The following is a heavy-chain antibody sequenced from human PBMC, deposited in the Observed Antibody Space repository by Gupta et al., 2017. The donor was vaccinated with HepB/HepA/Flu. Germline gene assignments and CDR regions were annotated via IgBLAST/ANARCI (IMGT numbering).Heavy chain of an antibody. Sequence: QVQLVQSGAEVKKPGASVKVSCKASGYTFTGYYMHWVRQAPGQGLEWMGWINPNSGGTNYAQKFQGRVTMTRDTSISTAYMELSRLRSDDTAVYYCARDLRSQTLGYYYYYMDVWGKGTTVTVSS. CDR1: GYTFTGYY. J-gene: IGHJ6*03. V-gene: IGHV1-2*02. CDR3: ARDLRSQTLGYYYYYMDV. D-gene: IGHD2-15*01. CDR2: INPNSGGT.